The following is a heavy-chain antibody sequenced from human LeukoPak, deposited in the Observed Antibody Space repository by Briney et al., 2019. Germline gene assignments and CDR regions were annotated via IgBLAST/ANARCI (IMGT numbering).Heavy chain of an antibody. Sequence: GGSLRLSCAASGITFSSYGMSWVRQAPGKGLEWVSSISSTGGTTYYADSVKGRFTISRDNSKNTLYLQMNSLRAEDTAVYYCAKAGSIRFDYWGQGILVTVSS. V-gene: IGHV3-23*01. J-gene: IGHJ4*02. CDR1: GITFSSYG. CDR2: ISSTGGTT. D-gene: IGHD1-26*01. CDR3: AKAGSIRFDY.